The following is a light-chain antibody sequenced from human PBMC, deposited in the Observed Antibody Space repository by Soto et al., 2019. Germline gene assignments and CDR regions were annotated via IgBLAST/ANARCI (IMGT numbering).Light chain of an antibody. CDR3: CSYAGSPWV. CDR2: DVS. Sequence: QSALTQPRSVSGSPGQSVTISCTGTSSDLGGYNYVSWYQQHPGKVPKLMIYDVSNRPSGVPDRSSGSKSGNTASLTISRLQAEDEADYFCCSYAGSPWVFGGGTKLTVL. J-gene: IGLJ3*02. CDR1: SSDLGGYNY. V-gene: IGLV2-11*01.